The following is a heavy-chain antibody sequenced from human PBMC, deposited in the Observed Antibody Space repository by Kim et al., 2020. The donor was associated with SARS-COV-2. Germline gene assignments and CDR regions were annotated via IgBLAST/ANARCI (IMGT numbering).Heavy chain of an antibody. D-gene: IGHD5-12*01. V-gene: IGHV7-4-1*02. CDR1: GYTFTSYA. CDR2: INTNTGNP. Sequence: ASVKVSCKASGYTFTSYAMNWVRQAPGQGLEWMGWINTNTGNPTYAQGFTGRFVFSLDTSVSTAYLQISSLKAEDTAVYYCARDHSGDPPSYYYYYMDVWGKGTTVTVSS. CDR3: ARDHSGDPPSYYYYYMDV. J-gene: IGHJ6*03.